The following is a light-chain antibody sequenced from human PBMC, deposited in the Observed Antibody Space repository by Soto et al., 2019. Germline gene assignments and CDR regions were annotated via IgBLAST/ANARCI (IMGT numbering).Light chain of an antibody. J-gene: IGLJ1*01. V-gene: IGLV2-8*01. Sequence: QSVLTQPPSGSGSPGQSVTISCTGSSNDVGAYNYVSWYQQHPGKAPKLIIYEVTKRPSGVPDRFSGSKSGNTASLTVSGLQADDEADYFCGSDPGSDNYVFGTGTKVTVL. CDR2: EVT. CDR1: SNDVGAYNY. CDR3: GSDPGSDNYV.